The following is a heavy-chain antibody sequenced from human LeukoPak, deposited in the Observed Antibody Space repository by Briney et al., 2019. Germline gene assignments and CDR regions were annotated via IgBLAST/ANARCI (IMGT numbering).Heavy chain of an antibody. Sequence: SETLSLTSTVSGGSIRSYYWSCIRQPPGKGREWIGWIYYSGSTNYNPSLKSRVTISVDTSKNQFSLKLSSVTAADTAVYYCARVSGGFFHYMDVWGKGTTVTVSS. J-gene: IGHJ6*03. CDR3: ARVSGGFFHYMDV. V-gene: IGHV4-59*01. CDR1: GGSIRSYY. CDR2: IYYSGST. D-gene: IGHD3-10*01.